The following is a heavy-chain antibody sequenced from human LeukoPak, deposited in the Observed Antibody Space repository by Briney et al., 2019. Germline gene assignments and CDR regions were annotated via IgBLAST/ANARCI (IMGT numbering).Heavy chain of an antibody. CDR1: GYTLTELS. Sequence: ASVKVSCEVSGYTLTELSMHWVRQAPGKGLEWMGGFDPEDGETIYAQKFQGRVTMTEDTSTDTAYMELSSLRSEDTAVYYCATSAVAGTFSDYWGQGTLVTVSS. J-gene: IGHJ4*02. D-gene: IGHD6-19*01. CDR2: FDPEDGET. V-gene: IGHV1-24*01. CDR3: ATSAVAGTFSDY.